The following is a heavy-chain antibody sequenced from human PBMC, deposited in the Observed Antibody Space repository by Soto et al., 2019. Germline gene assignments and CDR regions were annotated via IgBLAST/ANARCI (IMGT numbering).Heavy chain of an antibody. CDR2: INAGNGNT. V-gene: IGHV1-3*01. Sequence: ASVKVSCKASGYTFTSYAMHWVRQAPGQRLEWMGWINAGNGNTKYSQKFQGRVTITRDTSASTAYMELSSLRSEDTAVYYCARTLTINYYDSSGYLNGGMDVWGQGTTVTVSS. J-gene: IGHJ6*02. D-gene: IGHD3-22*01. CDR1: GYTFTSYA. CDR3: ARTLTINYYDSSGYLNGGMDV.